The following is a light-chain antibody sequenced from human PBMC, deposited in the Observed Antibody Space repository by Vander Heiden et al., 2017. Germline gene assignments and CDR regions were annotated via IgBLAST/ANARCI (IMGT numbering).Light chain of an antibody. V-gene: IGLV3-1*01. Sequence: SYDLTQPPSVSVSPGQTASITRPGGNLGHKYTSWYHQKPGQSPLMVNYENKRRPSVFPGRFSGSNSGNIATLAIGGTQPMDEADYYCQKWDSSSAIFGGGTKLTVL. J-gene: IGLJ2*01. CDR3: QKWDSSSAI. CDR1: NLGHKY. CDR2: ENK.